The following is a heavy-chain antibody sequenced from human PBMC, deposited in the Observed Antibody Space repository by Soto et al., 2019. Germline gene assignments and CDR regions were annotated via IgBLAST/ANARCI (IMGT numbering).Heavy chain of an antibody. CDR3: AKGGRVYGGSVSY. CDR1: GFTFSSYA. CDR2: ISGSGGST. J-gene: IGHJ4*02. D-gene: IGHD2-8*01. V-gene: IGHV3-23*01. Sequence: EVQLLEAGGGLVQPGGSLRLSCAASGFTFSSYAMSWVRQAPGKGLEWVSAISGSGGSTYYADSVKGRFTISRDNTKNTLYLQMNSLRAEDTAVYYCAKGGRVYGGSVSYWGQGTLVTVSS.